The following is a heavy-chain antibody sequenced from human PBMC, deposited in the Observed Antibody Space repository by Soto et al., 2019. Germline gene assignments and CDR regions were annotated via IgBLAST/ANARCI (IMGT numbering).Heavy chain of an antibody. CDR1: GGSISSSNW. CDR3: ARDYKWELRGAFDI. Sequence: SETLSLTCAVSGGSISSSNWWSWVRQPPGKGLEWIGEIYHSGSTNYNPSLKSRVTISVDRSKNQFSLKLSSVTAADTAVYYCARDYKWELRGAFDIWGQGTMVTVSS. V-gene: IGHV4-4*02. CDR2: IYHSGST. J-gene: IGHJ3*02. D-gene: IGHD1-26*01.